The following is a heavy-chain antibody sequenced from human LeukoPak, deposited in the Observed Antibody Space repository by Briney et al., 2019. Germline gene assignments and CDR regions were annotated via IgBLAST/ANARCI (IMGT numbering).Heavy chain of an antibody. CDR2: INPNSGST. CDR3: ARERPHFMDV. J-gene: IGHJ6*03. CDR1: GYIFTGYY. Sequence: GASVKVSCKASGYIFTGYYMHWVRQAHGQGLEWMGWINPNSGSTNYAQKFQGRVTMTRDTSISTVYMELSRLRSDDTAMYYCARERPHFMDVWGKGTTVIVSS. V-gene: IGHV1-2*02.